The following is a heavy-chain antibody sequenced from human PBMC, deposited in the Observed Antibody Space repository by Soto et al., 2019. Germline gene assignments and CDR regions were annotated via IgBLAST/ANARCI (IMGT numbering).Heavy chain of an antibody. Sequence: SVKVSCKASGGTFGNYGISWLRQAPGQGLEWMGGTIPIFDTPHYAQKFRDRVTITADATSTAYMELTSLTPEDTATYYCARDREDGSGTKYNWFDSWGQGTLVTVSS. CDR3: ARDREDGSGTKYNWFDS. J-gene: IGHJ5*01. D-gene: IGHD3-10*01. CDR1: GGTFGNYG. V-gene: IGHV1-69*13. CDR2: TIPIFDTP.